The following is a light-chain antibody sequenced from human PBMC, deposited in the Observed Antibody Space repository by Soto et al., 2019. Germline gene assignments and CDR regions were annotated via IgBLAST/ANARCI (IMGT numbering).Light chain of an antibody. V-gene: IGKV1-5*01. J-gene: IGKJ1*01. CDR2: DAS. CDR3: QQYNSYSWT. Sequence: DIQMTQSPSFLSASVGDKVTITCRATESVSKWLAWYQEKPGNPPRPLIYDASTLESGVPSRFSGSGSGTEFTLTISSPQADDFAIYYCQQYNSYSWTFGQGTKVEMK. CDR1: ESVSKW.